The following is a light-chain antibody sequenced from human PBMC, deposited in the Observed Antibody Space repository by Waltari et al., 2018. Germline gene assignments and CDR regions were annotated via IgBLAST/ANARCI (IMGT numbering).Light chain of an antibody. J-gene: IGLJ2*01. CDR2: STN. Sequence: QTVGTQETSFSVSPGGTVTLTCGLSSGSVSTSYYPSWYQQTPGQAPRTLIYSTNTRSSGVPDRCSGSILGNKAALTITGAQADDESDYYCVLYMGSGIAVFCGGTKLTVL. V-gene: IGLV8-61*01. CDR3: VLYMGSGIAV. CDR1: SGSVSTSYY.